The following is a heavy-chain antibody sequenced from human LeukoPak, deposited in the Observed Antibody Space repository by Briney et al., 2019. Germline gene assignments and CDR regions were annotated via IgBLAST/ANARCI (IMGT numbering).Heavy chain of an antibody. V-gene: IGHV3-64D*09. D-gene: IGHD4-23*01. CDR3: VKGVVAWELDGY. CDR2: ISSSGGST. CDR1: GFTFSDYT. J-gene: IGHJ4*02. Sequence: PGGSLRLSCSASGFTFSDYTMHWVRQAPGKGLDYVSGISSSGGSTYYTDSVKGRFTISRDNSKNTLYLQMSSLRAEDTALYYCVKGVVAWELDGYWGQGTLVTVSS.